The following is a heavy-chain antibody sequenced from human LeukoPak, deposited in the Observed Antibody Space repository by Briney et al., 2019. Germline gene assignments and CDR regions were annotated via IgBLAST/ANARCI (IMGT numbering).Heavy chain of an antibody. D-gene: IGHD1-1*01. CDR1: GFTFSSYG. CDR2: MRYDGGHK. J-gene: IGHJ6*03. CDR3: AKDFEVQLWSRPYFYYYMDV. V-gene: IGHV3-30*02. Sequence: GGSLRLSCAASGFTFSSYGMHWARQAPGKGLEWVAFMRYDGGHKYYADSVKGRFTISRDTSKSTLYLQMNSLRAEDTALYYCAKDFEVQLWSRPYFYYYMDVWGKGTTVTISS.